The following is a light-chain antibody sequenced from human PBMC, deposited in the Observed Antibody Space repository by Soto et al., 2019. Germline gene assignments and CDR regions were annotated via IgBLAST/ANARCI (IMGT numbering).Light chain of an antibody. CDR1: QTVSTNY. V-gene: IGKV3-20*01. CDR2: GAS. J-gene: IGKJ5*01. CDR3: QQYDNLPLI. Sequence: EIVLTQSPGTLSLSPWERAALSLSASQTVSTNYLAWYQQKPGQAPRLLIYGASKRATGIPDRFSGSGSGTDFTLTISRLEPEDFATYYCQQYDNLPLIFGQGTRLEIK.